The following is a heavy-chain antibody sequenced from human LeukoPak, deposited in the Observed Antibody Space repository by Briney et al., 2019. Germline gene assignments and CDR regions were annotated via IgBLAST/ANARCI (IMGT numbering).Heavy chain of an antibody. CDR2: IYYSGST. V-gene: IGHV4-59*01. CDR1: GGSISSYY. D-gene: IGHD4-17*01. J-gene: IGHJ2*01. Sequence: SETLSLTCTVSGGSISSYYWSWIRQPPGKGPEWIGYIYYSGSTNYNPSLKSRVTISVDTSKNQFSLKLSSVTAADTAVFYCARDRGGYFDLWGRGTLVTVSS. CDR3: ARDRGGYFDL.